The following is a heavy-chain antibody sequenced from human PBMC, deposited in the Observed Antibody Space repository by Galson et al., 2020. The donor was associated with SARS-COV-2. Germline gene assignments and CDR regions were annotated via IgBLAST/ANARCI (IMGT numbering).Heavy chain of an antibody. D-gene: IGHD2-2*01. CDR1: GYTFTDCY. V-gene: IGHV1-2*02. CDR2: INPKNGGT. Sequence: ASVKVSCKTSGYTFTDCYIHWVRQAPGQGLEWMGWINPKNGGTNYAQSFQGRVTMTRDASISTGYMELSSLRSDDTAVYYCARGTVVVGTEYWGQGSLVTVSS. J-gene: IGHJ4*02. CDR3: ARGTVVVGTEY.